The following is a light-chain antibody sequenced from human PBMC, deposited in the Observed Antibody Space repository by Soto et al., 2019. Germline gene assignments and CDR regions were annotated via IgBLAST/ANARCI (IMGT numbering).Light chain of an antibody. Sequence: EIVMTQSPATLSVSPGEGATLSCRASQSVSSKLAWYQQKPGQAPRLLIYGASTRATGIPARFSGSESGTEFALTIGSLESEDFAVYYCQQYDNWQFTFGPGTKVDIK. CDR3: QQYDNWQFT. CDR2: GAS. CDR1: QSVSSK. J-gene: IGKJ3*01. V-gene: IGKV3-15*01.